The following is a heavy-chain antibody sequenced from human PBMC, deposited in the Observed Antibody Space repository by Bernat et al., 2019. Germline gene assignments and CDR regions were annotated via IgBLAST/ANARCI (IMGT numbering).Heavy chain of an antibody. J-gene: IGHJ3*02. Sequence: EVQLVESGGGLVQPGGSLRLSCAASGFTFSDHYMDWVRQAPGKGLEWVGRTRNKANSYTTEYAASVKGRFTISRDDSKNSLYLQMNSLKTEDTAVYYCARLEYCGGDCYGTGGGPSAFDIWGQGTMVTVSS. CDR1: GFTFSDHY. V-gene: IGHV3-72*01. CDR3: ARLEYCGGDCYGTGGGPSAFDI. CDR2: TRNKANSYTT. D-gene: IGHD2-21*02.